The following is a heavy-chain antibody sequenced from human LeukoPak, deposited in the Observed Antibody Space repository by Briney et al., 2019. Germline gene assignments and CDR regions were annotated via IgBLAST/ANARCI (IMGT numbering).Heavy chain of an antibody. D-gene: IGHD3-10*01. V-gene: IGHV4-34*01. CDR2: INHSGST. CDR1: GGSFSGYY. CDR3: ARVGITMVRGNYYYGMDV. J-gene: IGHJ6*02. Sequence: SETLSLTCAVYGGSFSGYYWSWIRQSPGKGLEWIGEINHSGSTNYNPSLKSRVTISVDTSKNQFSLKLSSVTAADTAVYYCARVGITMVRGNYYYGMDVWGQGTTVTVSS.